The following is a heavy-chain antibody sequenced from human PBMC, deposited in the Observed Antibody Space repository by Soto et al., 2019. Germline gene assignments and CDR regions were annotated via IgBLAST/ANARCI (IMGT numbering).Heavy chain of an antibody. CDR2: ISAYNGNT. Sequence: SWIRQPPGKGLEWMGWISAYNGNTNYAQKLQGRVTMTTDTSTNTAYMELRSLRSDDTAVYYCARVSSRSGWSWGQGTLVTVSS. V-gene: IGHV1-18*01. D-gene: IGHD6-19*01. J-gene: IGHJ4*02. CDR3: ARVSSRSGWS.